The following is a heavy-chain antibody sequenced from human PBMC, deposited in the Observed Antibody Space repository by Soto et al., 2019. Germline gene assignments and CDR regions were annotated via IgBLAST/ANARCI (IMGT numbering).Heavy chain of an antibody. CDR1: GFTFSSYG. V-gene: IGHV3-30*18. J-gene: IGHJ6*03. CDR2: ISYDGSNK. Sequence: GGSLRLSCAASGFTFSSYGMHWVRQAPGKGLEWVAVISYDGSNKYYADSVKGRFTISRDNSKNTLYLQMNSLRAEDTAVYYCAKGFGYSSGYYYYYMDVWGKGTTVTVSS. CDR3: AKGFGYSSGYYYYYMDV. D-gene: IGHD6-19*01.